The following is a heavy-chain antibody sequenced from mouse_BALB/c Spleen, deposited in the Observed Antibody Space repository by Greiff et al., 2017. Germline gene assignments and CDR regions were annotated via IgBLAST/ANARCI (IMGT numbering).Heavy chain of an antibody. CDR1: GFTFSSYA. D-gene: IGHD3-3*01. Sequence: EVMLVESGGGLVKPGGSLTLSCAASGFTFSSYAMSWVRQTPQKRLGWVASISSGGNTYYPDRVKGRVTISRDNARNILYLQRSSLRSVDTAMYYCARDSHRAWYFDVWGAGTTVTVSS. J-gene: IGHJ1*01. V-gene: IGHV5-6-5*01. CDR3: ARDSHRAWYFDV. CDR2: ISSGGNT.